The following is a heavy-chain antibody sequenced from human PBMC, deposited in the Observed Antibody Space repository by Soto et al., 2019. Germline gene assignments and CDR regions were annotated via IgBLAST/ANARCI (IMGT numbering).Heavy chain of an antibody. J-gene: IGHJ6*02. CDR1: GGTFSSYA. D-gene: IGHD2-2*01. Sequence: ASVKVSCKASGGTFSSYAISWVRQAPGQGLEWMGGIIPIFGTANYAQKFKGRVTITADESTSTAYMELSSLRSEDTAVYYCARDQGPAAYYYYGMDVWGQGTTVTVSS. CDR3: ARDQGPAAYYYYGMDV. CDR2: IIPIFGTA. V-gene: IGHV1-69*13.